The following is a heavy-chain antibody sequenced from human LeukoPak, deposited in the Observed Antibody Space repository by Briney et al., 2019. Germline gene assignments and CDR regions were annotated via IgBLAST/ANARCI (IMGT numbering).Heavy chain of an antibody. V-gene: IGHV4-61*02. J-gene: IGHJ6*03. Sequence: PSQTLSLTCTVSGGSISSGSYYWSWIRQPAGKGLEWIGRIYTSGSTNYNPSLKSRVTMSVDTSKNQFSLKLSSVTAADTAVYYCAREYYDILTRYMDVWGKGTTVTVSS. CDR3: AREYYDILTRYMDV. D-gene: IGHD3-9*01. CDR1: GGSISSGSYY. CDR2: IYTSGST.